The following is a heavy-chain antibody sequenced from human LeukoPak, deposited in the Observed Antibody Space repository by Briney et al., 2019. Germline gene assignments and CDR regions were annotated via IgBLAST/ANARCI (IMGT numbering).Heavy chain of an antibody. Sequence: GESLRLPCAASGLPLSSYCMHWLRQAARKGLEWVAKVKQYGSEKLYVDSVQGRITITRDNAKNSLYLQTNNLRAEDTAVYDCTRWTGWNGTTGYGEFDYWGQGTLVTVSS. CDR3: TRWTGWNGTTGYGEFDY. CDR2: VKQYGSEK. D-gene: IGHD1-1*01. J-gene: IGHJ4*02. CDR1: GLPLSSYC. V-gene: IGHV3-7*03.